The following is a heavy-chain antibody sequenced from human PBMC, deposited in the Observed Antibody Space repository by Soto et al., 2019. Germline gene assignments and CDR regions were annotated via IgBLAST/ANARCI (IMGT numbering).Heavy chain of an antibody. J-gene: IGHJ6*02. CDR1: GGSISSYY. Sequence: PSETLSLTCTVSGGSISSYYWSWIRQPPGKGLEWIGYIYYSGSTNYNPSLKSRVTISVDTSKNQLSLKLSSVTAADTAVYYCARYAIGGYDYYYYYGMDVWGQGTTVTVSS. D-gene: IGHD5-12*01. CDR3: ARYAIGGYDYYYYYGMDV. CDR2: IYYSGST. V-gene: IGHV4-59*01.